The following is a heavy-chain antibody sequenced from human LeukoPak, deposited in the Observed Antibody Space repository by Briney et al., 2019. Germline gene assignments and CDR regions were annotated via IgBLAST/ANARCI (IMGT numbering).Heavy chain of an antibody. Sequence: SETLSLTCTVSGGSISSGGYYWSWIRQPPGKGLEWIGYIYYSGSTNYNPSLKSRVTISVDTSKNQFSLKLSSVTAADTAVYYCARAHIVVVPAAMRWFDPWGQGTLVTVSS. J-gene: IGHJ5*02. CDR3: ARAHIVVVPAAMRWFDP. CDR1: GGSISSGGYY. CDR2: IYYSGST. V-gene: IGHV4-61*08. D-gene: IGHD2-2*01.